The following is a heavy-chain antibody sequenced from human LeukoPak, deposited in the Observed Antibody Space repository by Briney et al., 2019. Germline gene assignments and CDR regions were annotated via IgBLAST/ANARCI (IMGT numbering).Heavy chain of an antibody. V-gene: IGHV3-48*04. CDR1: GFVFSSYS. CDR2: IKSNSETI. D-gene: IGHD6-13*01. J-gene: IGHJ6*03. CDR3: ARVYSSSWYSGYLYMDV. Sequence: GGSLRLSCEASGFVFSSYSMNWVRQAPGKGLEWVAYIKSNSETIQYADSVKGRFTISRDNAKQSLFLQMNSLRAEDTAIYYCARVYSSSWYSGYLYMDVWGKGTTVTVSS.